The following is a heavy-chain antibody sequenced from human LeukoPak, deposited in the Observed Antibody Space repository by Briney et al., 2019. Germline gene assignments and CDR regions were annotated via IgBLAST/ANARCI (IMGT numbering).Heavy chain of an antibody. CDR2: IHYSGST. Sequence: SETLSLTCTVSGGSMSNYYWSWIRQSPGKGLGWIGYIHYSGSTNYNPSLKSRVTISVDTSKNQFSLKLSSVTAADTAVYFCARDQKSTSCYDYWGPGTLVTVSS. CDR3: ARDQKSTSCYDY. V-gene: IGHV4-59*01. D-gene: IGHD2-2*01. CDR1: GGSMSNYY. J-gene: IGHJ4*02.